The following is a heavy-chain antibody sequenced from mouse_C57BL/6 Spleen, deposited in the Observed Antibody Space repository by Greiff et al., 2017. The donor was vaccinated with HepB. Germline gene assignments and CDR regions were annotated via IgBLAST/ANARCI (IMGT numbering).Heavy chain of an antibody. CDR2: INPSNGGT. CDR1: GYTFTSYW. CDR3: ARSRYPAYYFDY. V-gene: IGHV1-53*01. J-gene: IGHJ2*01. Sequence: VQLKEPGTELVKPGASVKLSCKASGYTFTSYWMHWVKQRPGQGLEWIGNINPSNGGTNYNEKFKSKATLTVDKSSSTAYMQLSSLTSEDSAVYYCARSRYPAYYFDYWGQGTTLTVSS.